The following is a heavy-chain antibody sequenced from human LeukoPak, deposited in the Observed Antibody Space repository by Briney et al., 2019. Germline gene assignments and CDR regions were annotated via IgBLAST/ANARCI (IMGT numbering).Heavy chain of an antibody. CDR3: ARRRPYLLERPAFDI. V-gene: IGHV4-59*08. D-gene: IGHD1-1*01. CDR1: GGSISSYY. J-gene: IGHJ3*02. CDR2: IYYSGST. Sequence: SETLSLTCTVSGGSISSYYWSWIRQPPGKGLEWIGYIYYSGSTNYNPSLKSRVTISVDTSKNQFSLKLSSVTAADTAVYYCARRRPYLLERPAFDIWGQGTMVTVSS.